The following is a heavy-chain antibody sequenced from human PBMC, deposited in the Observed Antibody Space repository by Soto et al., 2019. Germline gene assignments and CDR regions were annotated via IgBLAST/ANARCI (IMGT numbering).Heavy chain of an antibody. CDR3: AKALYYYDSSGYTTGY. V-gene: IGHV3-23*01. CDR1: GFTFSSYA. Sequence: GGSLRLSCAASGFTFSSYAMSWVRQAPGKGLEWVSAISGSGGSTYYADSVKGRFTISRDNSKNTLYLQMNSLRAEDTAVYYCAKALYYYDSSGYTTGYWGQGTLVTVSS. CDR2: ISGSGGST. D-gene: IGHD3-22*01. J-gene: IGHJ4*02.